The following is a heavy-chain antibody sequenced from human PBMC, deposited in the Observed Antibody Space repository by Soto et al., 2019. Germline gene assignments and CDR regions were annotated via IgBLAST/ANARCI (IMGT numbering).Heavy chain of an antibody. V-gene: IGHV5-51*01. CDR1: GYSFASYW. J-gene: IGHJ5*02. D-gene: IGHD2-15*01. CDR3: ARRGSCNGVTCPKWSDP. CDR2: IYPGDSDT. Sequence: PGESLKISCKGSGYSFASYWIGWVRQMPGKGLEWMGIIYPGDSDTRYSPSFQGQVTISADKSISTAYLQWSSLKASDTAMYYCARRGSCNGVTCPKWSDPWGQGTLVTVSS.